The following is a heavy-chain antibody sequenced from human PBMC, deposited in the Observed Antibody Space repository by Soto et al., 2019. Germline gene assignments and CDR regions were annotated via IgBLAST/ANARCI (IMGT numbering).Heavy chain of an antibody. Sequence: QVQLVQSGAEVKKPGASVKVSYKASGYTFTGYYMHWVRQAPGQGLEWTGWINPNSGGTNYAQKFQGWVTMTRDTSISTAYMELSRLRSDDTAVYYCARGTSKDYYYGMDVWGQGTTVTVSS. CDR3: ARGTSKDYYYGMDV. D-gene: IGHD1-1*01. V-gene: IGHV1-2*04. CDR2: INPNSGGT. CDR1: GYTFTGYY. J-gene: IGHJ6*02.